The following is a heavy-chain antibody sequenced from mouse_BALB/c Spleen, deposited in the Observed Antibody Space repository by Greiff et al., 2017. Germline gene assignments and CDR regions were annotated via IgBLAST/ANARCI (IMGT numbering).Heavy chain of an antibody. CDR3: VRDGYGYYFDY. Sequence: VKLVESGPGLVAPSQSLSITCTVSGFSLTSYDISWIRQPPGKGLEWLGVIWTGGGTNYNSAFMSRLSISKDNSKSQVFLKMNSLQTDDTAIYYCVRDGYGYYFDYWGQGTTLTISS. J-gene: IGHJ2*01. V-gene: IGHV2-9-2*01. D-gene: IGHD1-2*01. CDR2: IWTGGGT. CDR1: GFSLTSYD.